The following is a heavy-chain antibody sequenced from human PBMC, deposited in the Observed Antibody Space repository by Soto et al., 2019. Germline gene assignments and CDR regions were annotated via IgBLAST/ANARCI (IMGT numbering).Heavy chain of an antibody. CDR3: AREFSRALDY. CDR2: INTDGSAT. Sequence: GSLRLSCAASGFTFTSHWMHWVRQAPGKGLVWVSRINTDGSATNCADSVKGRFTISRDNANNTLYLQMNSLRAEDTAVYYCAREFSRALDYWGQGTLVTVSS. J-gene: IGHJ4*02. V-gene: IGHV3-74*01. CDR1: GFTFTSHW.